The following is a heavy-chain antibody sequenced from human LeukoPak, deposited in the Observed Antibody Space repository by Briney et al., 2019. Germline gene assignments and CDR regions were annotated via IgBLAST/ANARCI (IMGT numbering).Heavy chain of an antibody. CDR1: GYTFTSYG. J-gene: IGHJ4*02. Sequence: GASVKVSCKASGYTFTSYGISWVRQAPGQGLEWMGWNSAYNGNTNHAQKFQGRLTLTTDTSTTTAYMELRSLRSDDTAVYYCAREPYSISSDFDSWGQGTLVTISS. V-gene: IGHV1-18*01. CDR3: AREPYSISSDFDS. D-gene: IGHD2-2*01. CDR2: NSAYNGNT.